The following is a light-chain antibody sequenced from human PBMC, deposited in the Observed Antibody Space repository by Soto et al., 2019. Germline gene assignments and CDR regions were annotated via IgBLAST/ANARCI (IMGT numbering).Light chain of an antibody. CDR1: QDINNY. V-gene: IGKV1-33*01. J-gene: IGKJ1*01. CDR3: HLYDSLPPT. CDR2: DAT. Sequence: IQMTRSPSSLSASVEERVPITCQASQDINNYLNWYQQKPGKAPKLLIFDATNLETGVPSRFSGSGSRTHYSLTIISLQPEDFATYYCHLYDSLPPTFGQGSKVDI.